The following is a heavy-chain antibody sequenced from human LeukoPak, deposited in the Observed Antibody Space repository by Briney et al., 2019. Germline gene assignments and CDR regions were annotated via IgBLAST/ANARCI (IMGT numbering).Heavy chain of an antibody. Sequence: GGSLRLSCAASGFIFSSYGMNWVRQAPGKGLEWVSSISSSSSYIYYADSVKGRFTISRDNAKNSLYLQMNSLRAEDTAVYYCARARREYYMDVWGKGTTVTVSS. J-gene: IGHJ6*03. V-gene: IGHV3-21*01. CDR3: ARARREYYMDV. CDR1: GFIFSSYG. CDR2: ISSSSSYI.